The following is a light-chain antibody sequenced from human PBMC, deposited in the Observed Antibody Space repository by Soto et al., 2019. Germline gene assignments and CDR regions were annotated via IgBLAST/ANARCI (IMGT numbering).Light chain of an antibody. CDR2: GAS. V-gene: IGKV3-20*01. Sequence: EIVLTQSPGTLSLAAGERATLSCRASQSVSSSSLAWYQQKPGQAPRLLIYGASGRATGIPDRFSGSGSGTDFTLTISRLEPEDFAVYYCQQYGSSLGLTFGGGTKVEIK. CDR1: QSVSSSS. J-gene: IGKJ4*01. CDR3: QQYGSSLGLT.